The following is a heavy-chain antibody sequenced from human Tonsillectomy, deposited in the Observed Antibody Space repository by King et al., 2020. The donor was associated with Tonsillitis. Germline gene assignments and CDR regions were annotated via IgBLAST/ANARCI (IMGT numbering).Heavy chain of an antibody. CDR3: ARERDTAMVS. CDR2: IYYSGST. Sequence: VQLQESGPGLVKPSETLSLTCTVSGGSISSYYWSWIRQPPGKGLEWIGYIYYSGSTNYNPSLKSRVTISVDTSKNQFSLKLSSVTAADTAVYYCARERDTAMVSWGQGTLVTVSS. V-gene: IGHV4-59*01. CDR1: GGSISSYY. J-gene: IGHJ4*02. D-gene: IGHD5-18*01.